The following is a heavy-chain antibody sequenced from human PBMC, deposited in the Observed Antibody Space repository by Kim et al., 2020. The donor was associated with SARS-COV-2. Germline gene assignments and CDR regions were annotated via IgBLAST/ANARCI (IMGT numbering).Heavy chain of an antibody. V-gene: IGHV3-23*01. CDR3: VRGEQLVYLDGFHF. Sequence: GGSLRLSCAASGFTLSRYAVNWVRQAPGKGLEWVSAISGSGGSIYFADSVKGRFTISKDSSEKTVYLHMNSLRVEDTAVYYCVRGEQLVYLDGFHFWGQG. CDR1: GFTLSRYA. CDR2: ISGSGGSI. J-gene: IGHJ4*02. D-gene: IGHD6-13*01.